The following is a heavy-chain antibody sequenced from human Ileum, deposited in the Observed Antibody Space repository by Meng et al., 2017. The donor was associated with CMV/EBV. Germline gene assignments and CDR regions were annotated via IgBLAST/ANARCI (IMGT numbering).Heavy chain of an antibody. CDR2: IISSSGTM. Sequence: GESLKTSCVASGFTFSSYSMNWVRQAPGKGLEWVSCIISSSGTMYYADSVRGRFTISRDNAKHSLYLQMNSLRAENTAVYYCARGASDLDYWGQGTLVTVSS. J-gene: IGHJ4*02. CDR1: GFTFSSYS. D-gene: IGHD4/OR15-4a*01. CDR3: ARGASDLDY. V-gene: IGHV3-48*04.